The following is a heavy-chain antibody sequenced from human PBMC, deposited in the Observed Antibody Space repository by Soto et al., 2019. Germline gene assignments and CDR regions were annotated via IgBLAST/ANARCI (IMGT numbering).Heavy chain of an antibody. D-gene: IGHD3-22*01. CDR2: IYYSGST. CDR1: CGSISSYY. V-gene: IGHV4-59*07. Sequence: PSDTLSLTCTVSCGSISSYYWSWIRQPPGKGLEWIGYIYYSGSTNYNPSLKSQITISVDTSKNQFSLKLRSVTAADTAVYSSARGGSCGSRGYFGFDPWGQGTLVTVSS. CDR3: ARGGSCGSRGYFGFDP. J-gene: IGHJ5*02.